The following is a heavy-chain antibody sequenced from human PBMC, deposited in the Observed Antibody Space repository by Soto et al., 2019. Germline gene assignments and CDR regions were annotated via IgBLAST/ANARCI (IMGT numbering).Heavy chain of an antibody. CDR2: VFHSGGT. CDR3: ARGTTNGNWFDP. J-gene: IGHJ5*02. V-gene: IGHV4-4*02. D-gene: IGHD1-7*01. CDR1: GTSISSHNW. Sequence: SETLSLTCVVSGTSISSHNWWSWVRQSPGQGWEWIGEVFHSGGTNYNPSLQSRVTMSIDNSRNQFSLTLNSVTAADTALYFCARGTTNGNWFDPWGQGILVTVSS.